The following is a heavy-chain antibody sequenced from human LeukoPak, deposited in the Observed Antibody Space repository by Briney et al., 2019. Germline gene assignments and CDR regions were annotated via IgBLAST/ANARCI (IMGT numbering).Heavy chain of an antibody. V-gene: IGHV3-23*01. D-gene: IGHD2-2*01. CDR3: AKGRYCSSTSCIPNWFDP. Sequence: GGSLRLSCAASGFTFSSYAMHWVRQAPGKGLEWVSAISGSGGSTYYADSVKGRFTISRDNSKNTLYLQMNSLRAEDTAVYYCAKGRYCSSTSCIPNWFDPWGQGTLVTVSS. CDR2: ISGSGGST. CDR1: GFTFSSYA. J-gene: IGHJ5*02.